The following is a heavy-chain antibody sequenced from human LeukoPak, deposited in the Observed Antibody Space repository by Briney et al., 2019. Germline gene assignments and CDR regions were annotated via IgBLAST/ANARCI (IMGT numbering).Heavy chain of an antibody. D-gene: IGHD3-22*01. CDR3: ARDWYYYDSSGYYHAYAFDY. V-gene: IGHV3-33*08. CDR2: IWYDGSNK. Sequence: GGSLRLSCAASGFTFSSYVMHWVRQAPGKGLEWVAVIWYDGSNKYYADSVKGRFTISRDNSKNTLYLQMNSLRAEDTAVYYCARDWYYYDSSGYYHAYAFDYWGQGTLVTVSS. CDR1: GFTFSSYV. J-gene: IGHJ4*02.